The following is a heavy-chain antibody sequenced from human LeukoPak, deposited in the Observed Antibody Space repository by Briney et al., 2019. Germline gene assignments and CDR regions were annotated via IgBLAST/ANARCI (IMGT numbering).Heavy chain of an antibody. D-gene: IGHD1-7*01. V-gene: IGHV3-30-3*01. Sequence: AGGSLRLSCSASGFTFSSYAMHWVRQAPGKGLEWVGVISSDGNNKYYADSVKGRFTISRDNSKNTLDLQMNSLRAEDTAVYYCAKGNVNYSGGYFHYWGQGTLVTVSS. CDR2: ISSDGNNK. J-gene: IGHJ1*01. CDR1: GFTFSSYA. CDR3: AKGNVNYSGGYFHY.